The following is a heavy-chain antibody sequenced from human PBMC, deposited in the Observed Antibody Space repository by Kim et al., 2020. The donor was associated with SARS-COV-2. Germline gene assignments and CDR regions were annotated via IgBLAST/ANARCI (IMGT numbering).Heavy chain of an antibody. D-gene: IGHD3-10*01. V-gene: IGHV4-59*01. CDR3: ARYTGSGIFDP. J-gene: IGHJ5*02. Sequence: TNYNPSLKSRVTISVDTSKNQFSLKLSSVTAADTAVYYCARYTGSGIFDPWGQGTLVTVSS. CDR2: T.